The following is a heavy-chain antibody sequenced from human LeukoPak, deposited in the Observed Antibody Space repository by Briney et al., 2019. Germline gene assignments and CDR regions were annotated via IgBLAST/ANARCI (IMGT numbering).Heavy chain of an antibody. CDR3: ARDQISSHYYDSSGSAFDP. Sequence: SETLSLTCTVSGGSISSYYWSWIRQPAGKGLEWIGRIYTSGSTNYNPSLKSRVTMSVDTSKNQFSLKLSSVTAADTAVYYCARDQISSHYYDSSGSAFDPWGQGTLVTVSS. CDR1: GGSISSYY. CDR2: IYTSGST. V-gene: IGHV4-4*07. J-gene: IGHJ5*02. D-gene: IGHD3-22*01.